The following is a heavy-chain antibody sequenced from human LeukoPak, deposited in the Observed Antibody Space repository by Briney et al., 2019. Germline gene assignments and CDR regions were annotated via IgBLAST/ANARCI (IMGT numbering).Heavy chain of an antibody. V-gene: IGHV4-34*01. Sequence: PSETLSLTCAVYGGSFSGYYWSWIRQPPGKGLEWIGEINHSGSTNYNPSLKSRVTISVDTSKNQFSLKLSSVTAADTAVYYCVRGSKNGAAAGTAYCGGDCYYGYWGQGTLVTVSS. D-gene: IGHD2-21*02. CDR3: VRGSKNGAAAGTAYCGGDCYYGY. J-gene: IGHJ4*02. CDR1: GGSFSGYY. CDR2: INHSGST.